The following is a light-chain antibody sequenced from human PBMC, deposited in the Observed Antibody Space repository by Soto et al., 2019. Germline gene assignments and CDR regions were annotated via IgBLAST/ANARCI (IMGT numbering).Light chain of an antibody. J-gene: IGKJ5*01. Sequence: EIVLTQSPGTLSLSPGERVSLSCRASQSVSSSYLAGYQQKPGQAPRLLIYGASSRATGIPDRFSGSGSGTDFTLTISRLEPEDFAVFYCQHYGGSPITFGQGTRLEIK. CDR1: QSVSSSY. V-gene: IGKV3-20*01. CDR3: QHYGGSPIT. CDR2: GAS.